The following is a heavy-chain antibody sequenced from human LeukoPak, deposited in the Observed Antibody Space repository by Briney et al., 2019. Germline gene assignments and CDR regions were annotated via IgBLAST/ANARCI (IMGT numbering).Heavy chain of an antibody. J-gene: IGHJ3*02. Sequence: ASVKVSCKASGYTFTSYGISWVRQAPGQGLEWMGWISAYNGNTNYAQKLQGRVTMTTDTSTSTAYMELRSLRSDDTAVYYCARDALYDSSGYYYARIHAFDIWGQGTMVTVSS. CDR1: GYTFTSYG. V-gene: IGHV1-18*01. CDR2: ISAYNGNT. CDR3: ARDALYDSSGYYYARIHAFDI. D-gene: IGHD3-22*01.